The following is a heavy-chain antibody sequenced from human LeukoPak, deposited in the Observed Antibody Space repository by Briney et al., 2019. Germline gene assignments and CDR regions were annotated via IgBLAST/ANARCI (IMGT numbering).Heavy chain of an antibody. Sequence: GGSLRLSCAASGFTFSSYWMHWVRQAPGKGLVWVSRINTDGSSTSYADSVKGRFTISRDNAKNTLYLQMNSLRAEDTAVYYCARARFGGATLGYWGQGTTVTVSS. D-gene: IGHD1-26*01. CDR3: ARARFGGATLGY. V-gene: IGHV3-74*01. CDR2: INTDGSST. CDR1: GFTFSSYW. J-gene: IGHJ6*02.